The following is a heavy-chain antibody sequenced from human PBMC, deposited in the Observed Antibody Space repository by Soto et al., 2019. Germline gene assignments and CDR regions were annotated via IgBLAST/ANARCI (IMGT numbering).Heavy chain of an antibody. J-gene: IGHJ6*02. CDR1: GFTFSSYS. CDR3: ATPKDPSGSYYHYYGMDV. Sequence: GGSLSLSCAASGFTFSSYSMNWVRQAPGKGLEWVSSISSSSSYIYYADSVKGRFTISRDNAKNSLYLQMNSLRAEDTAVYYCATPKDPSGSYYHYYGMDVWGQGTTVTVSS. V-gene: IGHV3-21*01. D-gene: IGHD3-10*01. CDR2: ISSSSSYI.